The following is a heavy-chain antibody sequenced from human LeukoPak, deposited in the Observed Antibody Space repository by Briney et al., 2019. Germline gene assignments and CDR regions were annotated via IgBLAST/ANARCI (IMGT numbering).Heavy chain of an antibody. D-gene: IGHD2-8*01. J-gene: IGHJ4*02. Sequence: GGSLRLSCAASGFTVSSNYMSWVRQAPGKGLEWVSTVYTGGDTYYADSVKGRFTISRDNSQNTLYLQMNSLRVEDTAVYYCTKGLWAGVSAARDWGQGTLVTVSS. CDR2: VYTGGDT. CDR3: TKGLWAGVSAARD. V-gene: IGHV3-66*01. CDR1: GFTVSSNY.